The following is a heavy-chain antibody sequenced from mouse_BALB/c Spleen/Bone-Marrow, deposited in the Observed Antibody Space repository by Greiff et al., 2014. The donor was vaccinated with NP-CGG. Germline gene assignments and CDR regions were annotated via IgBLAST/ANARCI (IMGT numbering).Heavy chain of an antibody. V-gene: IGHV5-17*02. CDR3: ARWGGYFDV. CDR2: ISSGSSTI. CDR1: GFTFSSFG. J-gene: IGHJ1*01. Sequence: EVMLVESGGGLVQPGGSRKLSCAASGFTFSSFGMHWVRQAPEKGLEWVPYISSGSSTIYYADTVKGRFTVSRDNPKNTLSLQMTSLRSEDTAMYYCARWGGYFDVWGAGTTVTVSS.